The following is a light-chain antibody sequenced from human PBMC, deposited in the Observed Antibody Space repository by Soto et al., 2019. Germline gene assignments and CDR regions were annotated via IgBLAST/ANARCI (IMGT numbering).Light chain of an antibody. V-gene: IGKV1-39*01. J-gene: IGKJ2*03. CDR3: QQSYSDPRS. Sequence: DVQMTQSPSSLSASVGDRVTLTCRASQSIRTYLNWYQQKQGRAPKLLINGASTLQRGVPSRFSGSGSGTDFTLTISSLQPEDFATFYCQQSYSDPRSFGQGTTLEFK. CDR1: QSIRTY. CDR2: GAS.